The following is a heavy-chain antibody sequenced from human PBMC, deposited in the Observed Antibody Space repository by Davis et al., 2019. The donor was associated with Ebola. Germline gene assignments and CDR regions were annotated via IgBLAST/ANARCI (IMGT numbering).Heavy chain of an antibody. J-gene: IGHJ4*02. CDR1: ANC. D-gene: IGHD6-13*01. CDR2: IYDSGRA. CDR3: ARAAAVGVFSYDY. Sequence: MPSETLSLTCVVSANCCSWVRQTPGKGLEWIGEIYDSGRANYNPSLKSRITISVDRSKNQFSLQLTSVTSADTGVYYCARAAAVGVFSYDYWGQGTLVTVSS. V-gene: IGHV4/OR15-8*01.